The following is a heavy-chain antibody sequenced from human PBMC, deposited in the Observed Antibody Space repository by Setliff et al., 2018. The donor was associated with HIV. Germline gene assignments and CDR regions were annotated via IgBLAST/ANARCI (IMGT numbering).Heavy chain of an antibody. CDR3: AKYWRASGTYVFDI. CDR1: GGPMSGYY. CDR2: IYRSRTT. Sequence: SETLSLTCTVSGGPMSGYYWSWLRQSPVKGLEWIGYIYRSRTTNYNPSFKSRVSISLDPSRSQFSLMLSSVTAADTAIYYCAKYWRASGTYVFDIWGLGTMVTVSS. D-gene: IGHD2-15*01. J-gene: IGHJ3*02. V-gene: IGHV4-4*08.